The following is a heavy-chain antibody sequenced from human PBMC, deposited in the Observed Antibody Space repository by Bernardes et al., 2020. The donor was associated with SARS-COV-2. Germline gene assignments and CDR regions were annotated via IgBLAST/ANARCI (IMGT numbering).Heavy chain of an antibody. D-gene: IGHD1-7*01. J-gene: IGHJ4*02. Sequence: AAVKVSCKASGYTFSSYGISWVRQAPGQGLEWMGWISGYNGDTNYDQKFQDRLTMTTDTSTTTAYMELSSLRSEDTAVYYCATAYAYNWNYVLPDYWGQGTLVTVSS. CDR3: ATAYAYNWNYVLPDY. CDR2: ISGYNGDT. CDR1: GYTFSSYG. V-gene: IGHV1-18*01.